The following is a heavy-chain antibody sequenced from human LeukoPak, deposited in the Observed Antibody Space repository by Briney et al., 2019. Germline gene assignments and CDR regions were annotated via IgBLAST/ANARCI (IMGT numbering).Heavy chain of an antibody. V-gene: IGHV3-23*01. J-gene: IGHJ4*02. CDR3: AKGSYYDSSGSFYFDY. CDR2: ISGSGDNT. Sequence: PGGSLRLSCAAPGFTFSSYAMSWVRQAPGKGLEWVSGISGSGDNTYYADSVKGRFTISRDNSKNTLYVQVNSLGTEDTAAYHYAKGSYYDSSGSFYFDYWGQGTLVTVSS. D-gene: IGHD3-22*01. CDR1: GFTFSSYA.